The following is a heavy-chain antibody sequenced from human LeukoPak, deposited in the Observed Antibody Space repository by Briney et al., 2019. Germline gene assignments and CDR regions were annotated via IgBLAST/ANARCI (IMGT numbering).Heavy chain of an antibody. J-gene: IGHJ4*02. CDR2: ISDSGSGT. CDR1: GFTFSSYG. CDR3: AKAEGYDILTGLDY. Sequence: GGSLRLSCAASGFTFSSYGMSWVRQAPGKGLEWVSAISDSGSGTYYAASVKGRFTISRDNAKNMVYLQMNSLRAEDTAVYYCAKAEGYDILTGLDYWGQGTLVTVSS. D-gene: IGHD3-9*01. V-gene: IGHV3-23*01.